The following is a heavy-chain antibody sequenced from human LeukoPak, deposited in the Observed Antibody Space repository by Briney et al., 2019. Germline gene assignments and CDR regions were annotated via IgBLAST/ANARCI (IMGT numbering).Heavy chain of an antibody. V-gene: IGHV3-11*04. Sequence: GGSLRLSCAVSGFTFSDYYMSWIRQAPGKGLEWVSYISSSGSTKYYADSVKGRFTISRDNSKNTLYLQMNSLRAEDTAVYYCAKDRWDSGSPNWFDPWGQGTLVTVSS. D-gene: IGHD3-10*01. CDR1: GFTFSDYY. CDR3: AKDRWDSGSPNWFDP. CDR2: ISSSGSTK. J-gene: IGHJ5*02.